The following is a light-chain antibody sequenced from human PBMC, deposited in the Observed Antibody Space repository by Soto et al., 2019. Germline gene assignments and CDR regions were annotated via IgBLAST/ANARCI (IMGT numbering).Light chain of an antibody. CDR3: SSYTSSSIFL. CDR1: SSDVGGYNY. J-gene: IGLJ2*01. V-gene: IGLV2-14*01. Sequence: QSALTQPASVSGSPGQSITISCTGTSSDVGGYNYVSWYQQHPGKAPKLMIYDVSNRPSGVSNRFSGSKSVNTASLTISGLQAEDEADYYCSSYTSSSIFLCGGGTKVTVL. CDR2: DVS.